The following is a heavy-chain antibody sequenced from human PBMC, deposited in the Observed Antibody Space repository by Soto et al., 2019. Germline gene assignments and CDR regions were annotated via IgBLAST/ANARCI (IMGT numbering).Heavy chain of an antibody. CDR1: GYTFASYG. D-gene: IGHD6-6*01. CDR2: ISGLDGNT. V-gene: IGHV1-18*04. Sequence: QVQLVQSGPEVKRPGASVKVSCKASGYTFASYGISWVRQAPGQGLEWMGWISGLDGNTQYAQKFQVRVTLTTDTSTDTAYMELTSLRSDDTAVYDCARGTSVDYWGQGTLVTVSS. J-gene: IGHJ4*02. CDR3: ARGTSVDY.